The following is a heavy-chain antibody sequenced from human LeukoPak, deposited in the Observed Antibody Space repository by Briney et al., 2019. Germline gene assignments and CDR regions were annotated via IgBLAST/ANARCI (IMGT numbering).Heavy chain of an antibody. D-gene: IGHD3-10*01. CDR1: GGSISSYY. CDR2: IYNSGST. CDR3: ARGGSGISNAFDI. J-gene: IGHJ3*02. V-gene: IGHV4-59*08. Sequence: KPSETLSLTCAVSGGSISSYYWTWIRQPPGKGLEWIGYIYNSGSTNYNPSLRSRVTISVDASKNQFSLKLNSVTAADTAVYYCARGGSGISNAFDIWGQGTMVTVSS.